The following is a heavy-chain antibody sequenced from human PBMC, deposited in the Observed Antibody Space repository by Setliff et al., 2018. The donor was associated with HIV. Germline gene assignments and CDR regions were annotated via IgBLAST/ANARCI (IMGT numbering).Heavy chain of an antibody. CDR1: GGSVSSGSYY. CDR2: IYYSGST. V-gene: IGHV4-61*01. Sequence: PSETLSLTCTVSGGSVSSGSYYWSWIRQPPGKGLEWIGYIYYSGSTKHNPSLKSRVTISLDTSKNQFSLKLTSVTAADTAVYYGARYSPRGYTLTGPYWGQGTLVTVAS. CDR3: ARYSPRGYTLTGPY. D-gene: IGHD6-25*01. J-gene: IGHJ4*02.